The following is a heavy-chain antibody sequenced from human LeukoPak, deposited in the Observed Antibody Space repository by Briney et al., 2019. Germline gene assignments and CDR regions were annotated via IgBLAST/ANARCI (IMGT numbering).Heavy chain of an antibody. Sequence: SETLSLTCAVSGGSISRGGYSWSWIRRPPGGGVEWMGYIYHSGSTYYNPSLKSRVTISVDRSKNQFSLKLSSVTAADTAVYFCARVLLGYFDLWGRGTLVTVSS. V-gene: IGHV4-30-2*01. CDR2: IYHSGST. CDR1: GGSISRGGYS. J-gene: IGHJ2*01. CDR3: ARVLLGYFDL. D-gene: IGHD3-3*01.